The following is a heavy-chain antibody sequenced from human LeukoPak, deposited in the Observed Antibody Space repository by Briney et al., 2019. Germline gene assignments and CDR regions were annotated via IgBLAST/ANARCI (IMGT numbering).Heavy chain of an antibody. V-gene: IGHV4-39*07. CDR2: IYYSGST. CDR3: ARRAGAYSHPYDY. Sequence: SETLSLTCTVSGGSISSSSYYWGWIRQPPGKGLEWIGSIYYSGSTYYNLSLKSRVTISVDTSKNQFSLKLSSVTAADTAVYYCARRAGAYSHPYDYWGQGTLVTVSS. D-gene: IGHD4/OR15-4a*01. J-gene: IGHJ4*02. CDR1: GGSISSSSYY.